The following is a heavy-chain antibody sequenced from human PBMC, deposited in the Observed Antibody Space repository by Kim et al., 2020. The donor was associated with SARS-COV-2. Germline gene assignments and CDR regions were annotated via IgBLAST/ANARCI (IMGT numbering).Heavy chain of an antibody. CDR3: ARTKRITIFGVVQWFDP. Sequence: LKRRVTISVDTAKNQFSLKLSSVTAADTAVYYCARTKRITIFGVVQWFDPWGQGTLVTVSS. J-gene: IGHJ5*02. V-gene: IGHV4-30-2*05. D-gene: IGHD3-3*01.